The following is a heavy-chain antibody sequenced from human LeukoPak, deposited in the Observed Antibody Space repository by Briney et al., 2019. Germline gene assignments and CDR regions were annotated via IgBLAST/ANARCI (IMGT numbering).Heavy chain of an antibody. CDR2: INSDGSST. Sequence: PGGSLRLSCAASGFTFSSYWMHWVRQAPGKGLVWVSRINSDGSSTSYADSVKGRFTISRDNAKNTLYLQMNSLRAEDTAVYYCARDSDYGDQWYAFDIWGQGTMVTVSS. CDR1: GFTFSSYW. D-gene: IGHD4-17*01. J-gene: IGHJ3*02. V-gene: IGHV3-74*01. CDR3: ARDSDYGDQWYAFDI.